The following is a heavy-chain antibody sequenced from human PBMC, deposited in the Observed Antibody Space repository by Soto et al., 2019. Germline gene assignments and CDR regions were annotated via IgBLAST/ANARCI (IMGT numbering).Heavy chain of an antibody. CDR1: GYTFTNYA. D-gene: IGHD3-16*01. CDR3: GRASRLIWSDP. CDR2: INAGNGNT. J-gene: IGHJ5*02. Sequence: QVQLVQSGAEVKKPGASVKVSCKASGYTFTNYAMHWVRQAPGQRLEWMGWINAGNGNTKYSQKFQGRVTITRDASASTAYMALRRPRSDDTAVYYCGRASRLIWSDPWAPGTLGCVSS. V-gene: IGHV1-3*01.